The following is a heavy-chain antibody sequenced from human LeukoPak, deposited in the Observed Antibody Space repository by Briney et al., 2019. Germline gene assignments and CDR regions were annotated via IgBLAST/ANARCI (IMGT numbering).Heavy chain of an antibody. Sequence: PSETLSLTCTVSGGSISSYYWSWIRQPAGKGLEWIGRIYTSGSTNYNPSLKSRVTMSVDTSKNQFSLKLSSVTAADTAVYYCARDNRYYNGSGSYYTFFDYWGQGTLVTVSS. CDR3: ARDNRYYNGSGSYYTFFDY. D-gene: IGHD3-10*01. CDR1: GGSISSYY. J-gene: IGHJ4*02. V-gene: IGHV4-4*07. CDR2: IYTSGST.